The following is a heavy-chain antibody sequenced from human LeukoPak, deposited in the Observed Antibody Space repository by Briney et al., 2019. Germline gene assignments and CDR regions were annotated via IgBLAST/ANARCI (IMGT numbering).Heavy chain of an antibody. CDR2: NSPQSGGT. D-gene: IGHD1-26*01. CDR1: GYSFRDDY. V-gene: IGHV1-2*02. Sequence: ASLKVSCKASGYSFRDDYIYWIRQAPGQGLEWVGWNSPQSGGTKYAQKFQGRVTMTGDTSINTAYKALTSLRSDDTAVYYCAKDDASDPSASFDLWGQGTLVTVSS. CDR3: AKDDASDPSASFDL. J-gene: IGHJ3*01.